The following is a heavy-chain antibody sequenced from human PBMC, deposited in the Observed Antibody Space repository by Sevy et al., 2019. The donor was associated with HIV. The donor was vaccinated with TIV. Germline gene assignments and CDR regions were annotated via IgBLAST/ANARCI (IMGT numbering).Heavy chain of an antibody. CDR2: IYYSGST. V-gene: IGHV4-39*01. CDR1: GGSISSSSYY. CDR3: ARLMEQDSSDLSFDY. J-gene: IGHJ4*02. D-gene: IGHD6-19*01. Sequence: SETLSLTCTVSGGSISSSSYYWGWIRQPPGKGLEWIGSIYYSGSTYYNPSLKSRVTISVDTSKNQFSLKLSSVTAADTAVYYCARLMEQDSSDLSFDYWGQGTLVTVSS.